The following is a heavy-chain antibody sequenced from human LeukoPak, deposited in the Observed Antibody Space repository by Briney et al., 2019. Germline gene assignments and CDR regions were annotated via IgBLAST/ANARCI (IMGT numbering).Heavy chain of an antibody. CDR3: ARDVDGEYYFDY. CDR2: IYSGGST. D-gene: IGHD3-10*01. V-gene: IGHV3-66*01. J-gene: IGHJ4*02. CDR1: GFTVSSNY. Sequence: GGSLRLSCAASGFTVSSNYMSWVRQAPGKGLEWVSVIYSGGSTYYADSVKGRFTISRDNSKITLYLQMNSLRAEDTAVYYCARDVDGEYYFDYWGQGTLVTVSS.